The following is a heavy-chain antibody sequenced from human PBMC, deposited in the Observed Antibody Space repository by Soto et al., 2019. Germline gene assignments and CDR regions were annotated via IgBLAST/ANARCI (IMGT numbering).Heavy chain of an antibody. CDR1: GFTFTSSA. CDR3: AAQIAVADSSFDY. D-gene: IGHD6-19*01. V-gene: IGHV1-58*01. Sequence: SVKVSCKASGFTFTSSAVQWVRQARGQRLEWIGWIVVGSGNTNYAQKFQERVTITRDMSTSTAYMELSSLRSEDTAVYYCAAQIAVADSSFDYWGQGTLVTVSS. J-gene: IGHJ4*02. CDR2: IVVGSGNT.